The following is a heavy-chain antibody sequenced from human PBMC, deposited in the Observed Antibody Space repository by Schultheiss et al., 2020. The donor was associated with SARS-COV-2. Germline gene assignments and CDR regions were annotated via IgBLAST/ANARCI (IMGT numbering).Heavy chain of an antibody. Sequence: ASVKVSCKASGGTFSSYAISWVRQAPGQGLEWMGWSNAGNGNTKYSQEFQGRVTMTRNTSISTAYMELSSLRSEDTAVYYCARNPYGDYGMDVWGQGTTVTVSS. CDR1: GGTFSSYA. CDR3: ARNPYGDYGMDV. V-gene: IGHV1-8*02. D-gene: IGHD4-17*01. J-gene: IGHJ6*02. CDR2: SNAGNGNT.